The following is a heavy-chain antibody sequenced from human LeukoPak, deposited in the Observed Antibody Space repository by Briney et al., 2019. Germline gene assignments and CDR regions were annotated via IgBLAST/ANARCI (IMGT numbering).Heavy chain of an antibody. D-gene: IGHD3-3*01. J-gene: IGHJ3*02. V-gene: IGHV3-21*01. CDR1: GFTFRSYS. Sequence: GGSLRLSCAASGFTFRSYSMNWVRQAPGKGLEWVSSISSSSSYIYYADSVKGRFTISRDNAKNSLYLQMNSLRAEDTAVYYCARQGLDYDFWSGYYSLEKRWHAFDIWGQGTMVTVSS. CDR2: ISSSSSYI. CDR3: ARQGLDYDFWSGYYSLEKRWHAFDI.